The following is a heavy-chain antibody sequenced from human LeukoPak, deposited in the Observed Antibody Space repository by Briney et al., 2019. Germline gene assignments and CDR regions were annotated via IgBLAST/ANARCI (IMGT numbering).Heavy chain of an antibody. CDR3: ARDVAIPPPKNYYCMDV. Sequence: SVKVSCKASGGTFSSYAISWVRQAPGQGLEWMGRIIPIFGTANYAQKFQGRVTITTDESTSTAYMELSSLRSEDTAVYYCARDVAIPPPKNYYCMDVWGKGTTVTVSS. D-gene: IGHD2-21*01. J-gene: IGHJ6*03. CDR2: IIPIFGTA. V-gene: IGHV1-69*05. CDR1: GGTFSSYA.